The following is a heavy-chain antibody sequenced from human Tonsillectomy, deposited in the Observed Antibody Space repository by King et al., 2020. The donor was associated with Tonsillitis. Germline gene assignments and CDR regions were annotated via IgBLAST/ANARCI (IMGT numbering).Heavy chain of an antibody. CDR2: IKQDGSEK. J-gene: IGHJ5*02. CDR1: GFTFSSYW. D-gene: IGHD2-2*01. CDR3: ARDGQIVVVPAALGFDT. V-gene: IGHV3-7*01. Sequence: VQLVESGGGLVQPGGSLRLSCAASGFTFSSYWMSWVRQAPGKGLEWVANIKQDGSEKSYVDSVMGRLTISRDNAKNSLYLQMNSLRAEDTAVYYCARDGQIVVVPAALGFDTWGQGTLVTVSS.